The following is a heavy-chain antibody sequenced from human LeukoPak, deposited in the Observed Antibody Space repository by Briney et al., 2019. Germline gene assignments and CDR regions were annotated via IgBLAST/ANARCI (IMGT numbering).Heavy chain of an antibody. J-gene: IGHJ5*02. Sequence: SETLSLTCAVYGGSFSGYYWSWIRQPPGKGLEWIGEINHSGSTNYNPSLKRRVTISVDTSKKQFSLRLRSVTAADTAVYYCARGLAYFVRGSYRPTWFDPWGQGTLVTVSS. CDR1: GGSFSGYY. CDR3: ARGLAYFVRGSYRPTWFDP. CDR2: INHSGST. V-gene: IGHV4-34*01. D-gene: IGHD3-16*02.